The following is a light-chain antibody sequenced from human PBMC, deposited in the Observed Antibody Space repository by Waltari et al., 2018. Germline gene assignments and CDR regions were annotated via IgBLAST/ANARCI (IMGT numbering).Light chain of an antibody. V-gene: IGLV3-1*01. CDR2: QDS. J-gene: IGLJ2*01. CDR3: QAWDSSVV. CDR1: HLGDKS. Sequence: SYELTQPPSVSVSPGQPATITPSGDHLGDKSASWYQQKPGQSPVLVIYQDSKRPSGIPERFSGSNSGSTATLTISGTQAMDEADYYCQAWDSSVVFGGGTKLTVL.